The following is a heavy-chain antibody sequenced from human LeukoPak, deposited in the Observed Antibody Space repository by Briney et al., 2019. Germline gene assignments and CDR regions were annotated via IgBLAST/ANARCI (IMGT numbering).Heavy chain of an antibody. CDR3: ASGGYSSSWYTARRRSYGMDV. CDR2: ISGSGGST. CDR1: GFTFNNYA. D-gene: IGHD6-13*01. V-gene: IGHV3-23*01. Sequence: GGSLRLSCAASGFTFNNYAMNWVRQAPGKGLEWVSAISGSGGSTYYADSVKGQFTISRDNSKNTLYLQMNSLSAEDTAVYYCASGGYSSSWYTARRRSYGMDVWGQGTTVTVSS. J-gene: IGHJ6*02.